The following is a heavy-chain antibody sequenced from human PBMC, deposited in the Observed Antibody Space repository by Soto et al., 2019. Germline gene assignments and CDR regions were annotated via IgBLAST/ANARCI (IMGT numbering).Heavy chain of an antibody. CDR2: IWYDGSTK. Sequence: QVQLVQSGGGVVQPGRSLRLSCAASGFSFSTYAMHWVRQAPGKGLEWVAVIWYDGSTKYYSDSVRGRFTISRDNSNKTLYLQMSSLGAEDTAVYYCARDYSGNYKVLFYLDFWGQGTLVTLSS. J-gene: IGHJ4*02. CDR3: ARDYSGNYKVLFYLDF. V-gene: IGHV3-33*01. CDR1: GFSFSTYA. D-gene: IGHD1-26*01.